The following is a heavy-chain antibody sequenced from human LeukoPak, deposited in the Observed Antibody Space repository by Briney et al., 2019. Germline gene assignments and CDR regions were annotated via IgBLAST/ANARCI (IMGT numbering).Heavy chain of an antibody. CDR2: ISWNSGSI. CDR1: GYSISSGYY. D-gene: IGHD3-22*01. J-gene: IGHJ4*02. Sequence: LSLTCAVSGYSISSGYYWGWIRQPPGKGLEWVSGISWNSGSIGYADSVKGRFTISRDNAKNSLYLQMNSLRAEDMALYYCAKGDYYYDSSGYIDYWGQGTLVTVSS. CDR3: AKGDYYYDSSGYIDY. V-gene: IGHV3-9*03.